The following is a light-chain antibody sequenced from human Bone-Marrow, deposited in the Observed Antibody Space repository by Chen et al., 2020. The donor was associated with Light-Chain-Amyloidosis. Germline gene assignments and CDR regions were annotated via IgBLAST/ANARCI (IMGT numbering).Light chain of an antibody. Sequence: SYVLTQPSSVSVFPGQTATIACGGNNIGSTSVHWYQQTPGQAPLLVVYDDSDRPSGIPARLSGSNSGNTATLTISRVEAGDEADYYCQVWDRSSDRPVFGGGTKLTVL. CDR2: DDS. V-gene: IGLV3-21*02. CDR3: QVWDRSSDRPV. J-gene: IGLJ3*02. CDR1: NIGSTS.